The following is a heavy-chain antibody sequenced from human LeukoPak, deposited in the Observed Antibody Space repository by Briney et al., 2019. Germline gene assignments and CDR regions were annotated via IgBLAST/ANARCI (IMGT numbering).Heavy chain of an antibody. D-gene: IGHD1-26*01. CDR2: VYHTGTT. CDR1: GGSIGIYY. V-gene: IGHV4-59*08. CDR3: ARHQHSGREHYYGMDV. Sequence: PSETLSLTCTVSGGSIGIYYWSWLRQPPGQGLEWVGYVYHTGTTSYNPSLKSRVTISVDTSKNHFSVTLNSVTAADTAVYYCARHQHSGREHYYGMDVWGQGAAVTVSS. J-gene: IGHJ6*02.